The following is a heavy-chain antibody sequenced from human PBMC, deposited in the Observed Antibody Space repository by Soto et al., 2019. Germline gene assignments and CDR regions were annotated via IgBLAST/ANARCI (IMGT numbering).Heavy chain of an antibody. Sequence: PSETLSLTXTVYGGSFSGYYWSWIRQPPGKGLEWIGEINHSGSTNYNPSLKSRVTISVDTSKNQFSLKLSSVTAADTAVYYCARDPPPDSSGYLGMDVWGQGTTVTVSS. D-gene: IGHD3-22*01. J-gene: IGHJ6*02. CDR2: INHSGST. CDR3: ARDPPPDSSGYLGMDV. V-gene: IGHV4-34*01. CDR1: GGSFSGYY.